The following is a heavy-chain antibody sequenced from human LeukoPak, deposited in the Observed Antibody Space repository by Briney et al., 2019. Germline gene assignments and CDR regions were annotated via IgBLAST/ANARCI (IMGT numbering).Heavy chain of an antibody. V-gene: IGHV3-23*01. J-gene: IGHJ4*02. CDR1: GFTFSRYN. CDR2: ISGSDGST. D-gene: IGHD2-15*01. Sequence: GGSLRLSCAGSGFTFSRYNMNWVRQAPGKGREWVSAISGSDGSTYYADSVKGRFTISRDNSKNTLYLQMNSLRAEDTAVYYCAKSKVVAATMGRFDYWGQGTLVTVSS. CDR3: AKSKVVAATMGRFDY.